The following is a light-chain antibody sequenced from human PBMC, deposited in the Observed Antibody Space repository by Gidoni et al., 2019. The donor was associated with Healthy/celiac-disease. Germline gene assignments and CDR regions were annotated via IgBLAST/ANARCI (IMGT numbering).Light chain of an antibody. J-gene: IGKJ4*01. Sequence: DIQMTQSPSSLSASVGDRVTITCRASQSISSYLNWYQQKPGKAPKLLIYAASSLQSGVPSRFSGSGSGTDFTLTISSLQPEDFATYYCQQSYSTPLTFGGGPKVGIK. V-gene: IGKV1-39*01. CDR3: QQSYSTPLT. CDR2: AAS. CDR1: QSISSY.